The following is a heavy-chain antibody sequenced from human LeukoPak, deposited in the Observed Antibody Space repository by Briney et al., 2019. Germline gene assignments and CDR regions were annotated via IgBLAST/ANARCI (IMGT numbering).Heavy chain of an antibody. Sequence: PGGSLRLSCAASGFTFSSSGMNWVRQAPGKGLEWVAFIRYVGNNKYYTDSMKGRFTISRDNSKNTLYLQMNSLRAEDTAVYYCARDLGINYYGSGSFDYWGQGTLVTVSS. CDR2: IRYVGNNK. D-gene: IGHD3-10*01. CDR3: ARDLGINYYGSGSFDY. V-gene: IGHV3-30*02. J-gene: IGHJ4*02. CDR1: GFTFSSSG.